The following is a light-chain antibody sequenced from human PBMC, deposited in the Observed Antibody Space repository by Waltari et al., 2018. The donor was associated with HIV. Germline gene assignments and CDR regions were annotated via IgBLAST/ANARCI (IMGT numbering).Light chain of an antibody. J-gene: IGKJ2*01. CDR3: QQYGSSPPYT. CDR1: QSVSSNY. V-gene: IGKV3-20*01. Sequence: EIVLTQSPGTLSLSPGERATLSCSASQSVSSNYLAWYQQKPGQAPRLLIDGASNRATGIPDRFSGSGYGTDFTLTISRLEPEDFAVYYCQQYGSSPPYTFGQGTKLEIK. CDR2: GAS.